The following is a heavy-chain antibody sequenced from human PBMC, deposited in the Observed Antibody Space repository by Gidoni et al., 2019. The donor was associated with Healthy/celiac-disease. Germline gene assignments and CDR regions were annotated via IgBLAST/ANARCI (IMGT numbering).Heavy chain of an antibody. D-gene: IGHD5-12*01. CDR2: ISYDGSNK. V-gene: IGHV3-30-3*01. Sequence: QVQLVESGGGVVQPGRSLRLSCAASGFTFSSYAMHWVRQAPGKGLGLVAVISYDGSNKYYADSVKGRFTISRDNSKNTLYLQMNSLRAEDTAVYYCASPSSGYDPIPLWSAFDPWGQGTLVTVSS. CDR1: GFTFSSYA. CDR3: ASPSSGYDPIPLWSAFDP. J-gene: IGHJ5*02.